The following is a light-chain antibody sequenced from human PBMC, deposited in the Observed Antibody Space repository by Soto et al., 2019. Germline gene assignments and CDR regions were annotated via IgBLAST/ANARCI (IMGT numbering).Light chain of an antibody. CDR2: GAS. CDR3: QHYASSLWT. J-gene: IGKJ1*01. V-gene: IGKV3-20*01. CDR1: QSVSSSY. Sequence: EIVLTQSPGTLSLSPGERATLSCRASQSVSSSYLAWYQQKPGQAPRLLIYGASSRATGIPDRFSGSGSGTDFPLTISRLEPEDFAVYYCQHYASSLWTFGQGTKVEIK.